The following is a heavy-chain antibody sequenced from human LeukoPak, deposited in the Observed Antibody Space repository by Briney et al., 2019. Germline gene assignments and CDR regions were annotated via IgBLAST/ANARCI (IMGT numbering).Heavy chain of an antibody. CDR3: ASGSGSYRTPYYYMDV. J-gene: IGHJ6*03. V-gene: IGHV3-53*01. D-gene: IGHD3-10*01. CDR2: IYSGGST. Sequence: GGSLTLSCVASGFTVSSNYMSWLRQAPGKGLEWVSVIYSGGSTYYADSVKGRFTISIDNSKNTLYLQMNSLRAEDTAVYYCASGSGSYRTPYYYMDVWGTGTTVTVSS. CDR1: GFTVSSNY.